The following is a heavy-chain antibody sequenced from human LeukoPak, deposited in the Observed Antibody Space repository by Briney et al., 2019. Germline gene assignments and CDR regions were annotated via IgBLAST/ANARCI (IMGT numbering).Heavy chain of an antibody. J-gene: IGHJ4*02. D-gene: IGHD1-26*01. CDR1: GGSISSSSYY. CDR3: ARDDGVGAKVDY. CDR2: IYYSGST. Sequence: SETLSLTCTVSGGSISSSSYYWGWIRQPPGKGLEWIGSIYYSGSTYYNPSLKSRVTISVDTSKNQFSLKLSSVTAADTAVYYCARDDGVGAKVDYWGQGTLVTVSS. V-gene: IGHV4-39*07.